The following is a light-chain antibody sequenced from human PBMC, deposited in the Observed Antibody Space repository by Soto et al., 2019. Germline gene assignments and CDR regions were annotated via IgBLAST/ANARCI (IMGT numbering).Light chain of an antibody. CDR1: KIGSKI. Sequence: SYDLTQPPSVSVAPGQTAKITFGGDKIGSKIVHWNKQRPGQAPVAVVFDATDRPSGIPDRISASRSGDTATLTISRVDAGDEADYYCQVWASTAEFFVFGSGTKVTVL. CDR2: DAT. CDR3: QVWASTAEFFV. V-gene: IGLV3-21*02. J-gene: IGLJ1*01.